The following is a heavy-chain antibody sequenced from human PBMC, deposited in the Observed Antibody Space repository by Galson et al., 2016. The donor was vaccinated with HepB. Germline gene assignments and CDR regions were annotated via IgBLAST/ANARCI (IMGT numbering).Heavy chain of an antibody. CDR2: IYYSGNT. J-gene: IGHJ6*02. Sequence: LSLTCTVSGASINNYYWSWIRQPPGKGLEWIGYIYYSGNTNYNPSLKSRVTISIDTSKNQFSLNLSSVTAADTAMYYCAREAVGYSTSGTPPYGMDVWGHGTTVTVSS. D-gene: IGHD3-10*01. V-gene: IGHV4-59*01. CDR3: AREAVGYSTSGTPPYGMDV. CDR1: GASINNYY.